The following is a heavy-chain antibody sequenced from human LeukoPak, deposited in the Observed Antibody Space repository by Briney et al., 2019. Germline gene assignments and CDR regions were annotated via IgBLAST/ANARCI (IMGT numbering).Heavy chain of an antibody. V-gene: IGHV1-46*01. CDR3: ARARTTVTAYIDY. CDR1: GYTFTSYY. J-gene: IGHJ4*02. D-gene: IGHD4-17*01. CDR2: INPSGGST. Sequence: ASVKVSCKASGYTFTSYYMHWVRQAPGLGLDWMGIINPSGGSTSYAQKFQGRVTMTRDMSTSTVYMELSSLRSEDTAVYYCARARTTVTAYIDYWGQGTLVTVSS.